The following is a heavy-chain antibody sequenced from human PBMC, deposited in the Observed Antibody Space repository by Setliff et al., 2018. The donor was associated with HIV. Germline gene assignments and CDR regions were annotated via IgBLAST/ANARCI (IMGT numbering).Heavy chain of an antibody. D-gene: IGHD3-16*01. Sequence: PGGSLRLSCAASGLSFSDHYMDWVRQAPGKGLEWVGRIGNKANSHITEYAASVKDRFTVSRDSSKSSVYLQMDSLKTEDTAVYYCGRVGGAAEPYYYFMDVWGKGTTVTVSS. CDR1: GLSFSDHY. V-gene: IGHV3-72*01. CDR2: IGNKANSHIT. CDR3: GRVGGAAEPYYYFMDV. J-gene: IGHJ6*03.